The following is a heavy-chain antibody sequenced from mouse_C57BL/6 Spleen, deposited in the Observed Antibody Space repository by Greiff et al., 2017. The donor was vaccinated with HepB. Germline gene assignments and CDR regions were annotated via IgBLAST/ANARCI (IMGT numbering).Heavy chain of an antibody. CDR2: IHPNSGST. V-gene: IGHV1-64*01. D-gene: IGHD1-1*01. J-gene: IGHJ4*01. CDR1: GYTFTSYW. CDR3: AGTRDTRDVHYFPRDH. Sequence: QVQLQQPGAELVKPGASVKLSCKASGYTFTSYWMYWVNQRPGQGLEWIGMIHPNSGSTNYNEKFKSKATLTVDKSSSTAYMQLSSLTSEDSAVYYCAGTRDTRDVHYFPRDHCCQGTSAIVS.